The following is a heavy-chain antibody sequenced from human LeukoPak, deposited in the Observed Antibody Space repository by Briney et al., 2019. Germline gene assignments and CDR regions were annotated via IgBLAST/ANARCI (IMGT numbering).Heavy chain of an antibody. J-gene: IGHJ4*02. D-gene: IGHD3-3*01. V-gene: IGHV4-38-2*02. CDR2: IYHSGST. CDR1: GFTFSSYA. CDR3: ARDDFWGGYYSLTFFDY. Sequence: GSLRLSCAASGFTFSSYAMSWVRQAPGKGLEWIGSIYHSGSTYYNPSLKSRVTISVDTSKNQFSLKLSSVTAADTAVYYCARDDFWGGYYSLTFFDYWGQGTLVTVSS.